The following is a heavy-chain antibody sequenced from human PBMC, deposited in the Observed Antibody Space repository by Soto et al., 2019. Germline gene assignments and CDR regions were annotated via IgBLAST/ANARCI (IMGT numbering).Heavy chain of an antibody. D-gene: IGHD2-15*01. CDR1: VGSVSSGSYY. V-gene: IGHV4-61*01. CDR2: IYYSGST. J-gene: IGHJ5*01. CDR3: ARTGFCNGDACYPNWFES. Sequence: PSETLSLTCTLSVGSVSSGSYYCSWIRQPPGEGLEWIGYIYYSGSTSYNPSLKSRVTMSVDTSKNQFSLKLNSVTAADTAVYYCARTGFCNGDACYPNWFESWGQGTLVSVSS.